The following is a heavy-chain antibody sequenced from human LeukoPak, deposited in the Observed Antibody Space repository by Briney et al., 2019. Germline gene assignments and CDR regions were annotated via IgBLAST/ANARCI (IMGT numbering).Heavy chain of an antibody. CDR2: ISTYNGDV. CDR1: GYTFNTYS. CDR3: LRDAQRPRLTPDY. V-gene: IGHV1-18*01. Sequence: ASVKVSCKASGYTFNTYSISWVRQAPGQGLEWMGWISTYNGDVNYVQNLQGRVTMTTDTSTSTAYMELMSLRSDDTAVYYCLRDAQRPRLTPDYWGQGTLVTVSS. J-gene: IGHJ4*02. D-gene: IGHD6-25*01.